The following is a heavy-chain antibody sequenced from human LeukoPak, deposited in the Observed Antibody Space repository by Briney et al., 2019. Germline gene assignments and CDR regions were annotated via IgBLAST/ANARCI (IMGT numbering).Heavy chain of an antibody. V-gene: IGHV4-30-4*08. CDR1: GGSISSGDYY. D-gene: IGHD2-15*01. CDR2: IYYSGST. CDR3: ARGSDPGDAFDI. J-gene: IGHJ3*02. Sequence: SETLSLTCTVSGGSISSGDYYWSWIRQPPGTGLEWIGYIYYSGSTYYNPSLKSRVTISVDTSKNQFSLKLSSVTAADTAVYYCARGSDPGDAFDIWGQGTMVTVSS.